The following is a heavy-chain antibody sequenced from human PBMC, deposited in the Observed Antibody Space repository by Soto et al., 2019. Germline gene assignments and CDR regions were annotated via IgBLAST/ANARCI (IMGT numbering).Heavy chain of an antibody. D-gene: IGHD3-3*01. CDR1: GFTFSSYA. CDR2: ISGSGGSP. V-gene: IGHV3-23*01. J-gene: IGHJ5*02. CDR3: AKSAYYDFWSGHRFDP. Sequence: PGGSLRLSCAASGFTFSSYAMSWVRQAPGKGLEWVSAISGSGGSPYYADSVKGRFTVSRDNSKNTLYLQMNSLRAEDTAVYYCAKSAYYDFWSGHRFDPWGQGTLVTVSS.